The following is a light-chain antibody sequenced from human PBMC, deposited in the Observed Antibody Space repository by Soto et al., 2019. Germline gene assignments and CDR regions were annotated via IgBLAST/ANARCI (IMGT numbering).Light chain of an antibody. V-gene: IGKV3-20*01. Sequence: EHVLNKSPFALSLPPGERATLSYRASQSVSSNYLAWYQQKPGQAPRLLIYGASSRATGIPDRFSGSGSATDFTLTISRLEPEDFAVYYCQRYGTSPPLTFGGGTKVDIK. CDR2: GAS. J-gene: IGKJ4*01. CDR1: QSVSSNY. CDR3: QRYGTSPPLT.